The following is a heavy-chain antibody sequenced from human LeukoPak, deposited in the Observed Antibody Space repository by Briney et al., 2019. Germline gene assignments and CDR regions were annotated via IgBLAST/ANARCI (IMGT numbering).Heavy chain of an antibody. CDR3: ARDTTVTNLNAFDI. J-gene: IGHJ3*02. D-gene: IGHD4-17*01. Sequence: GASVKVSCKASGYTFTNYYIHWVRQAPGQGLEWMGLINPGGANTNYAQNFQGRVTMTRDMSTSTVYMELSSLRSEDTAVYYCARDTTVTNLNAFDIWGQGTMVTVSS. V-gene: IGHV1-46*01. CDR1: GYTFTNYY. CDR2: INPGGANT.